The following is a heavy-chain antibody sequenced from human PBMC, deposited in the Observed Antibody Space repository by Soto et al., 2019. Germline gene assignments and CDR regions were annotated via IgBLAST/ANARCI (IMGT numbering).Heavy chain of an antibody. V-gene: IGHV3-23*01. CDR3: AKERGYSSSSMWFDP. D-gene: IGHD6-6*01. CDR2: ISGSGGST. Sequence: GGSLRLSCAASGFTFSSYAMSWVRQAPGKGLEWVSAISGSGGSTYYADSVKGRFTISRDNSKNALYLQMNSLRAEDTAVYYCAKERGYSSSSMWFDPWGQGTLVTVSS. J-gene: IGHJ5*02. CDR1: GFTFSSYA.